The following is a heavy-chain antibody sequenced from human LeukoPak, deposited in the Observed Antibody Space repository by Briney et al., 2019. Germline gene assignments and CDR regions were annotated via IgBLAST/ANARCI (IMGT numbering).Heavy chain of an antibody. J-gene: IGHJ4*02. CDR3: AKDIQANNPRGYFDY. V-gene: IGHV3-23*01. CDR2: ISGSGGST. CDR1: GFTFSNYA. Sequence: SGGSLRLSCAASGFTFSNYAMTWVRQAPGKGLEWVSAISGSGGSTYSADSVKGRFSTSRDNSNNTLYLQMNSLRAEDTAIYYCAKDIQANNPRGYFDYWGQGTLVTVSS. D-gene: IGHD1-14*01.